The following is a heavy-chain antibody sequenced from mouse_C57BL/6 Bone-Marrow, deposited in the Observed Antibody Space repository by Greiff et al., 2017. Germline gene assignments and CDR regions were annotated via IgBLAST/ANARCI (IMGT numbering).Heavy chain of an antibody. J-gene: IGHJ4*01. D-gene: IGHD1-1*01. Sequence: EVHLVESGPELVKPGASVKIPCKASGYTFTDYNMDWVKQSHGKSLEWIGDINPNNGGTIYNQKFKGKATLTVDKSSSTAYMELRSLTSEDTAVYYCFIYYYGSSPSMDYWGQGTSVTVSS. CDR1: GYTFTDYN. CDR2: INPNNGGT. CDR3: FIYYYGSSPSMDY. V-gene: IGHV1-18*01.